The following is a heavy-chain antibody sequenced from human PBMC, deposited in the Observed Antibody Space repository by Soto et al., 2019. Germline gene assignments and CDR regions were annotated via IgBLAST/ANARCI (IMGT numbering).Heavy chain of an antibody. CDR1: GFTFSSYA. J-gene: IGHJ4*02. CDR2: ISYDGSNK. D-gene: IGHD1-26*01. CDR3: ARDSDSGSYYVTH. V-gene: IGHV3-30-3*01. Sequence: GGSLRLSCAASGFTFSSYAMHWVRQAPGKGLEWVAVISYDGSNKYYADSVKGRFTISRDNSKNTLYLQMNSLRAEDTAVYYCARDSDSGSYYVTHWGQGTLVTVSS.